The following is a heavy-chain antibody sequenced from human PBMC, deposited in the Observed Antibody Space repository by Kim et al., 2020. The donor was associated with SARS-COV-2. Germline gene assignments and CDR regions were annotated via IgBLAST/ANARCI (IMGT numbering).Heavy chain of an antibody. V-gene: IGHV1-46*01. CDR3: ARVRKYCSGGSCYSPFDY. J-gene: IGHJ4*02. CDR2: INPSGGST. D-gene: IGHD2-15*01. Sequence: ASVKVSCKASGYTFTSYYMHWVRQSPGQGLEWMGIINPSGGSTSYAQKFQGRVTMTRDTSTSTVYMELSSLRSEDTAVYYCARVRKYCSGGSCYSPFDYWGQGTLVTVSS. CDR1: GYTFTSYY.